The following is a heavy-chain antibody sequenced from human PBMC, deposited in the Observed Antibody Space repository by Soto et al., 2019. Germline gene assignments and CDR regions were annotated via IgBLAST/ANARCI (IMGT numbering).Heavy chain of an antibody. CDR2: NFYSGST. Sequence: PSETLSLTCTVSGDSISSYYWSWIRQPPGKGLEWIRNNFYSGSTNYNPSLKSRVTRSVDTTKNQFSLKLNSVTAADTAVYYCTKSDPGHNYVFYWGPGTLVTASS. V-gene: IGHV4-59*01. D-gene: IGHD3-16*01. CDR3: TKSDPGHNYVFY. J-gene: IGHJ4*02. CDR1: GDSISSYY.